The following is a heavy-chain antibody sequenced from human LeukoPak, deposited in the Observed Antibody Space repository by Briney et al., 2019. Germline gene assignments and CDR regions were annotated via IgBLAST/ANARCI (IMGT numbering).Heavy chain of an antibody. Sequence: GGSLRLSCAASGFSFSSAWMSWVRQAPGKGLEWVAVIWYDGSNKYYADSVKGRFTISRDNSKNTLYLQMNSLRAEDTAIYYCARERGYYGSGSYYKDYWGQGTLVTVSS. J-gene: IGHJ4*02. CDR3: ARERGYYGSGSYYKDY. D-gene: IGHD3-10*01. V-gene: IGHV3-33*08. CDR2: IWYDGSNK. CDR1: GFSFSSAW.